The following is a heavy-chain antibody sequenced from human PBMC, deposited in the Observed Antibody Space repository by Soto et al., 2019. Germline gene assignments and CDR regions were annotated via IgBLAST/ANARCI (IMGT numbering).Heavy chain of an antibody. CDR1: GCTFSSYG. D-gene: IGHD1-26*01. V-gene: IGHV3-30*18. Sequence: GGSLRLSCAAAGCTFSSYGMHWVRQATGKGLEWVAVISYDGSNKYYADSVKGRFTISRDNSKNTLYLQMNSLRAEDTAVYYCAKVAVGATLSHIDYWGQGTLVTVSS. J-gene: IGHJ4*02. CDR2: ISYDGSNK. CDR3: AKVAVGATLSHIDY.